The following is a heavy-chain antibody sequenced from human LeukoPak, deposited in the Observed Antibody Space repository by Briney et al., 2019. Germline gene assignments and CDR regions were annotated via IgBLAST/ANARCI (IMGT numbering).Heavy chain of an antibody. J-gene: IGHJ4*02. CDR3: ARVDRVGASRGCDY. D-gene: IGHD1-26*01. CDR1: GYTFTSYG. Sequence: GASVKVSCKASGYTFTSYGISWVRQAPGQGLEWMGWISAYNGNTNYAQKLQARVTMTTDTSTSTGHMVLRSLRSDDTAVYYCARVDRVGASRGCDYWGQGTLVTVSS. V-gene: IGHV1-18*01. CDR2: ISAYNGNT.